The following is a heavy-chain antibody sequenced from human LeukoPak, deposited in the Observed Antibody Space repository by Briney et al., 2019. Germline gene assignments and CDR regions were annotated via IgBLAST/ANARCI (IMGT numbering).Heavy chain of an antibody. Sequence: PSETLSLTCTVSGGSISSGGYYWSWIRQHPGKGLEWIGYIYYSGSTYYNPSLKSRVTISVDTSKNQFSLKLSSVTAADTAVYYCARDAYYYDSSGYYRGFDYWGQGTLVTVSS. V-gene: IGHV4-61*08. CDR1: GGSISSGGYY. D-gene: IGHD3-22*01. J-gene: IGHJ4*02. CDR2: IYYSGST. CDR3: ARDAYYYDSSGYYRGFDY.